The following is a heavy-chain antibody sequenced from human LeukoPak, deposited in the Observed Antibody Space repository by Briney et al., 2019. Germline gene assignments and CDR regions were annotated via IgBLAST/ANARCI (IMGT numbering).Heavy chain of an antibody. V-gene: IGHV4-30-2*01. CDR1: GGSISSGGYS. CDR3: ARGRYGPGSYSTFDY. CDR2: IYHSGST. D-gene: IGHD3-10*01. Sequence: KPSQTLSLTCAVSGGSISSGGYSWSWIRQPPGKGLEWIGYIYHSGSTYYNPSLKSRVTISVDRSKNQFSLKLSSVTAADTAVYYCARGRYGPGSYSTFDYWGQGTLVTVSS. J-gene: IGHJ4*02.